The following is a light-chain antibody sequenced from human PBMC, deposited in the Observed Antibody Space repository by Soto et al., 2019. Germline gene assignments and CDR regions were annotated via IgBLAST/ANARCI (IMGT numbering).Light chain of an antibody. CDR1: QSVSSSY. Sequence: EIVLTQSPGTLSLSPGERATLSCRASQSVSSSYLAWYQQKPGQAPRRLIYGASSRATGIPDRFSGSGSGTDFTLTISRLEPEDFAVYYCPQYGSSPLYTFGQGTKLEIK. CDR2: GAS. V-gene: IGKV3-20*01. J-gene: IGKJ2*01. CDR3: PQYGSSPLYT.